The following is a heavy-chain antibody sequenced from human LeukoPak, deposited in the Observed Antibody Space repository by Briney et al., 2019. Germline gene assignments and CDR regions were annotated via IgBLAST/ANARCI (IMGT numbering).Heavy chain of an antibody. CDR2: ISSSGSTI. CDR1: GFTFSDYY. CDR3: AKDLDSGSYSPYYYYGMDV. Sequence: GGSLRLSCAASGFTFSDYYMSWIRQAPGKGLEWVSYISSSGSTIYYADSVKGRFTISRDNSKNTLYLQMNSLRAEDTALYYCAKDLDSGSYSPYYYYGMDVWGQGTTVTVSS. D-gene: IGHD1-26*01. J-gene: IGHJ6*02. V-gene: IGHV3-11*01.